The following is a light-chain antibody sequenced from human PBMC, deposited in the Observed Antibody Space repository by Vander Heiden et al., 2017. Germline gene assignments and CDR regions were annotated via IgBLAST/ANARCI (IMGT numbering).Light chain of an antibody. CDR1: NVGEKL. J-gene: IGLJ2*01. V-gene: IGLV3-21*04. Sequence: SYVLTQPPSVSVAPGKTATITCGGNNVGEKLVHWYQQRPGQAPVVVIYDDAGRPSGIPERFSGANSGNSATLTISRVEAGDEADYYCQVWDTDSQHVVFGGGTKMTVL. CDR3: QVWDTDSQHVV. CDR2: DDA.